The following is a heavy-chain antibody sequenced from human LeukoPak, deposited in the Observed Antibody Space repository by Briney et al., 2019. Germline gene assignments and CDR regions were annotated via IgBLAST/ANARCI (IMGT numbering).Heavy chain of an antibody. D-gene: IGHD4-17*01. CDR3: AKDLVGNYGDYFDY. J-gene: IGHJ4*02. CDR1: GFTFSSYA. CDR2: ISGSGDIT. V-gene: IGHV3-23*01. Sequence: GGSLRLSCAASGFTFSSYAMTWVRQAPGKGLEWVSGISGSGDITNYADSVKGRFTVSRDNSKNTLYLQMNSLRAEDTAVYYCAKDLVGNYGDYFDYWGQGTLLTVSS.